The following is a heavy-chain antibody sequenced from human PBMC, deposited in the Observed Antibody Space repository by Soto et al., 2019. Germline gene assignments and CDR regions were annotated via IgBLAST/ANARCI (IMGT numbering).Heavy chain of an antibody. D-gene: IGHD6-13*01. CDR2: IYYSGST. Sequence: SETLSLTCTVSGGSISSGDYYWSWIRQPPGKGLEWIGYIYYSGSTYYNPSLKSRVTISVDTSKNQFSLKLSSVTAADTAVYYCARDSGSSWRRHDAFDIWGQGTMLTVSS. CDR1: GGSISSGDYY. V-gene: IGHV4-30-4*01. CDR3: ARDSGSSWRRHDAFDI. J-gene: IGHJ3*02.